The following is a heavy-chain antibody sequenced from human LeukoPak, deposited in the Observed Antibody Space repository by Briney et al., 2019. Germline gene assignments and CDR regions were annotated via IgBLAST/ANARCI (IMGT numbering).Heavy chain of an antibody. CDR2: TYYRSKWYY. D-gene: IGHD3-10*01. Sequence: SQTLSLTFAISGDSVSNNNGAWSWLRQSPSRGLEWLGRTYYRSKWYYEYAVSVKSRITIIPNASKNQFSLQLNSVTPKESVKYYCGSGYGSGSYGFWGQGSLVTVSS. CDR1: GDSVSNNNGA. J-gene: IGHJ4*02. CDR3: GSGYGSGSYGF. V-gene: IGHV6-1*01.